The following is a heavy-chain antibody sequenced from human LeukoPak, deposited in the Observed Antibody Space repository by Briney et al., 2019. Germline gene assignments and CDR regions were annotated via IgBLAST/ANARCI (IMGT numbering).Heavy chain of an antibody. D-gene: IGHD2-8*01. CDR3: AKELYGKSFFDF. CDR1: GFTFSSHG. CDR2: ISYDGSNK. V-gene: IGHV3-30*18. J-gene: IGHJ4*02. Sequence: RGSLRLSCAASGFTFSSHGMQWVRQAPGKGLEWVAVISYDGSNKFYGDSVKGRFTISRDNSKNTVHLQMNNLRPEDTAVYFCAKELYGKSFFDFWGQGALVTVSS.